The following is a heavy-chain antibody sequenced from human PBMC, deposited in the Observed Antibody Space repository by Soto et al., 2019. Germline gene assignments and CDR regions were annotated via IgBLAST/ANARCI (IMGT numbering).Heavy chain of an antibody. V-gene: IGHV3-21*01. D-gene: IGHD4-17*01. CDR3: ARGPRTVTTHWFDP. J-gene: IGHJ5*02. Sequence: GGSLRLSCAASGFTFSRYSMNWVRQAPGKGLEWVSSISSSSSYIYYADSAKGRFTISRDNAKNSLYLQMNSLRAEDTAVYYCARGPRTVTTHWFDPWGQGTLVTVSS. CDR1: GFTFSRYS. CDR2: ISSSSSYI.